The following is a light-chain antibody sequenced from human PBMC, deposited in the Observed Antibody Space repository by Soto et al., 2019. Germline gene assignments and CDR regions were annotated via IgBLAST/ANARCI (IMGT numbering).Light chain of an antibody. Sequence: DIQMTQSPSTLSASVGDRVTLTCRASQSINSWLAWYQQRPGKGPKLLIHKASILEGGVPSRFSGSAYGTEFTLTISSLQPDDFETYYCLQYNHYPLTFGGGTKVEIK. CDR1: QSINSW. V-gene: IGKV1-5*03. J-gene: IGKJ4*02. CDR2: KAS. CDR3: LQYNHYPLT.